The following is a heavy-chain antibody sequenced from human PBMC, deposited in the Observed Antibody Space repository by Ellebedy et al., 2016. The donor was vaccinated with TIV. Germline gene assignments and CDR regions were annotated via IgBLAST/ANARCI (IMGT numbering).Heavy chain of an antibody. CDR3: ASRGVPLGYCSGGSCLETYFYYGMDV. J-gene: IGHJ6*02. CDR1: AGTFSSYA. CDR2: VIPIPGIA. D-gene: IGHD2-15*01. V-gene: IGHV1-69*04. Sequence: SVKVSCKASAGTFSSYAITWVRQAPGQGLEWMGRVIPIPGIANYEQTFHGRVTITADTSESPAYMELSSMRSEDTAVYYCASRGVPLGYCSGGSCLETYFYYGMDVWGQGTAVTVSS.